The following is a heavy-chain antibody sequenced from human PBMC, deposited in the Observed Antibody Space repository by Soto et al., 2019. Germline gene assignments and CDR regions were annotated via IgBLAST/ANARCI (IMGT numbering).Heavy chain of an antibody. J-gene: IGHJ4*02. V-gene: IGHV3-23*01. D-gene: IGHD6-13*01. CDR3: AKDLFSSSWLDF. CDR2: ISGSGGTT. CDR1: GFTVSSNY. Sequence: GGSLRLSCAASGFTVSSNYMSWVRQAPGKGLEWVSVISGSGGTTDYADSVKGRFTISRDNSKNTLYLQMNSLRAEDTAVYYCAKDLFSSSWLDFWGQGTLVTVSS.